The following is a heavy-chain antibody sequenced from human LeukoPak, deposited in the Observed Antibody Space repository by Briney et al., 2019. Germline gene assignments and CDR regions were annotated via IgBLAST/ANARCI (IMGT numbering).Heavy chain of an antibody. D-gene: IGHD2-15*01. V-gene: IGHV3-23*01. Sequence: PGGSLRLSCAASGFSFSNYRMCWVRQAPGKGLEWVSAISTSGGSTYYSDSVRGRFAISRDNSKNTLYLRMNSLRAEDTAVYYCAKDLLYCSGGSCYSWAFDIWGQGTMVTVSS. J-gene: IGHJ3*02. CDR2: ISTSGGST. CDR3: AKDLLYCSGGSCYSWAFDI. CDR1: GFSFSNYR.